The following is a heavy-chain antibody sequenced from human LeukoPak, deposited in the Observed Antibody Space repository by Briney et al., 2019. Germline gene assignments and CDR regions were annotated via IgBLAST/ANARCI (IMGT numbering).Heavy chain of an antibody. V-gene: IGHV3-23*01. J-gene: IGHJ6*02. CDR3: AKVQYVYYGSGSYDMDV. CDR2: ISGSGNTT. D-gene: IGHD3-10*01. CDR1: GFTFSSYA. Sequence: GGSLRLSCAASGFTFSSYAMSWVRQAPGKGLEWVSAISGSGNTTYYADSVKGRFTISRDNSKNTLYLQMSSLSAEDTAIYYCAKVQYVYYGSGSYDMDVWGQGTPVTVSS.